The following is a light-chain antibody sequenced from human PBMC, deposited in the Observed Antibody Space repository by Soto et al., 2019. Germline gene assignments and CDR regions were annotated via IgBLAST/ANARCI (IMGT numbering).Light chain of an antibody. Sequence: QSVLTQPPSASGTPGQRVTISCSGSSSNIGSNTVNWYQQLPGTAPKLLIYSNNQRPSGVPDRFSGSKSGTSASLAISGLQSKDEADYYCAAWDDSLNGVVFGGGTKVTVL. J-gene: IGLJ2*01. CDR2: SNN. V-gene: IGLV1-44*01. CDR3: AAWDDSLNGVV. CDR1: SSNIGSNT.